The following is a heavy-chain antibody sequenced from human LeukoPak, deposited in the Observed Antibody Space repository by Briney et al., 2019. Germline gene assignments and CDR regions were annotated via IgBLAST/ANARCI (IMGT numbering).Heavy chain of an antibody. J-gene: IGHJ4*02. Sequence: GGSLRLSCAASGFTFSSYAMTWVRQAPGKGPEWVSTISSSGRSTYYQDSVKGRFTISRDNSKNTLYLQMNNLRAEDTAVYYCAKGFSTTVTRPFFDYWGQGTLVTVSS. CDR1: GFTFSSYA. CDR3: AKGFSTTVTRPFFDY. V-gene: IGHV3-23*01. D-gene: IGHD4-17*01. CDR2: ISSSGRST.